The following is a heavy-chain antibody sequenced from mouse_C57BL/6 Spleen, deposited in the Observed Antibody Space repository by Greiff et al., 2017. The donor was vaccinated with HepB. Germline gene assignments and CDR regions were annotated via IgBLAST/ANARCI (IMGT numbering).Heavy chain of an antibody. Sequence: QVQLKESGPELVKPGASVKISCKASGYAFSSSWMNWVKQRPGKGLEWIGRIYPGDGDTNYNGKFKGKATLTADKSSSTAYMQLSSLTSEDSAVYFCARSLLITTVVDYYAMDYWGQGTSVTVSS. CDR2: IYPGDGDT. J-gene: IGHJ4*01. CDR1: GYAFSSSW. D-gene: IGHD1-1*01. V-gene: IGHV1-82*01. CDR3: ARSLLITTVVDYYAMDY.